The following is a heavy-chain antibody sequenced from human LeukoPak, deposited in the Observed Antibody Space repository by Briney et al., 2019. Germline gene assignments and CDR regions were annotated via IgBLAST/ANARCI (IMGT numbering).Heavy chain of an antibody. D-gene: IGHD3-10*01. CDR1: GGSISNYS. Sequence: SATLSLTCLVSGGSISNYSWSWIRQPPGKGLEWLGNIYYSGSTNYNPSLKSRVTISVDTSKNQFSLKLSSVTAADTAVYYCARERITMVRGVFVYYYGMDVWGPGTTVTVSS. J-gene: IGHJ6*02. CDR3: ARERITMVRGVFVYYYGMDV. CDR2: IYYSGST. V-gene: IGHV4-59*01.